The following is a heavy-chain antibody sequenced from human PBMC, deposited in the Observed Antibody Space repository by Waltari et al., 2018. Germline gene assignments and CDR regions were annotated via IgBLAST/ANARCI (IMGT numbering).Heavy chain of an antibody. D-gene: IGHD5-12*01. CDR2: IYSGGSST. CDR3: ASGGGGYEGEYYFDY. J-gene: IGHJ4*02. CDR1: GFTFSSYA. V-gene: IGHV3-23*03. Sequence: EVQLLESGGGLVQPGGSLRLSCAASGFTFSSYAMSWVRQAPGKGLEWVSVIYSGGSSTYYADTVKGRFTISRDNSKNTLYLQMNSLRAEDTAVYYCASGGGGYEGEYYFDYWGQGTLVTVSS.